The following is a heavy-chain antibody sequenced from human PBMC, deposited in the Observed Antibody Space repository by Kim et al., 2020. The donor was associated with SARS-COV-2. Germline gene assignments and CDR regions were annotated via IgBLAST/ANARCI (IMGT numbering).Heavy chain of an antibody. CDR3: ARGFVDTAMDVDY. J-gene: IGHJ4*02. V-gene: IGHV1-2*02. Sequence: YAQKFQGRVTMTRDTSISTAYMELSRLRSDDTAVYYCARGFVDTAMDVDYWGQGTLVTVSS. D-gene: IGHD5-18*01.